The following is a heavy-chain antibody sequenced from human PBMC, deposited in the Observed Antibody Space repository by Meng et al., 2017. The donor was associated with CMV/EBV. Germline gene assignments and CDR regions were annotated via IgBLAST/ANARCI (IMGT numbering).Heavy chain of an antibody. D-gene: IGHD1-26*01. J-gene: IGHJ3*02. Sequence: SVKVSCKASGGTFRSYAISWVRQAPGQGLEWMGGIISILGIANYAQKLQGRVTITADKSTSTAYMKLSSLRSEDTAVYYCASRKWELLRGVAFDIWGQGTMVTVSS. V-gene: IGHV1-69*10. CDR1: GGTFRSYA. CDR3: ASRKWELLRGVAFDI. CDR2: IISILGIA.